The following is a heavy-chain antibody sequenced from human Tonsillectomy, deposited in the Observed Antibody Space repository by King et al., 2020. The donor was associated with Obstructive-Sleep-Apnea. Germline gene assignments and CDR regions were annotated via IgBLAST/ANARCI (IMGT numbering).Heavy chain of an antibody. D-gene: IGHD2-15*01. V-gene: IGHV4-39*07. CDR3: ASDGPNCSGGSCSNWFDP. CDR2: IYYSGST. CDR1: GGSISSSSYY. Sequence: QLQESGPGLVKPSETLSLTCTVSGGSISSSSYYWGWIRQPPGKGLEWIGSIYYSGSTYYNPSLKSRVTISVDTSKNQFSLKLSSVTAADTAVDYCASDGPNCSGGSCSNWFDPWGQGTLVTVSS. J-gene: IGHJ5*02.